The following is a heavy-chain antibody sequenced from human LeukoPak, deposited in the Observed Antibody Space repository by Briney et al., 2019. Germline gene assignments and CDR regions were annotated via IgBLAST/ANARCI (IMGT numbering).Heavy chain of an antibody. Sequence: GGSVRLSCAASGFTFSSYDMHWVRQATGKGLEWVSAIGTAGDTYYPGSVKGRLTISRENARNSLYLQMNSLRAGDTAVYYCAGDRGAGTLDYWGQGTLVTVSS. D-gene: IGHD6-19*01. CDR2: IGTAGDT. CDR1: GFTFSSYD. V-gene: IGHV3-13*04. J-gene: IGHJ4*02. CDR3: AGDRGAGTLDY.